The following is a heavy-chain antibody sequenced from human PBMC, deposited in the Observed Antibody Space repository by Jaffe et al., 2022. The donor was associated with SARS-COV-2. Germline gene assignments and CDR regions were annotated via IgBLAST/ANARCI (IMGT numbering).Heavy chain of an antibody. CDR2: ISYDGSNK. J-gene: IGHJ4*02. CDR3: ARGRNIYCSSTSCYRGLDY. Sequence: QVQLVESGGGVVQPGRSLRLSCAASGFTFSSYTMHCVRQAPGKGLEWVAVISYDGSNKYYADSVKGRFTISRDNSKNTLYLQMNSLRAEDTAVYYCARGRNIYCSSTSCYRGLDYWGQGTLVTVSS. D-gene: IGHD2-2*02. CDR1: GFTFSSYT. V-gene: IGHV3-30*04.